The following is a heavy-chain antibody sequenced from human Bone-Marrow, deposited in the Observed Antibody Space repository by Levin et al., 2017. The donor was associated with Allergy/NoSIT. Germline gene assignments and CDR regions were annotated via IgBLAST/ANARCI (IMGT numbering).Heavy chain of an antibody. CDR3: AKDPATYYDILTGYHRGGYYYYGMDV. CDR1: GFTFSNFS. J-gene: IGHJ6*02. D-gene: IGHD3-9*01. V-gene: IGHV3-30*18. CDR2: ISYDGKDK. Sequence: GGSLRLSCAASGFTFSNFSMHWVRQAPGKGLEWVAVISYDGKDKYYADSMKGRFTISRDNSKNTLYLQMNSLRDEDTAVFYCAKDPATYYDILTGYHRGGYYYYGMDVWGQGTTVTVSS.